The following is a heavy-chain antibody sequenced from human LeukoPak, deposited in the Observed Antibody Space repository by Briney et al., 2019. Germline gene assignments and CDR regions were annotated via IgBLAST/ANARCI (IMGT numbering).Heavy chain of an antibody. J-gene: IGHJ4*02. V-gene: IGHV3-48*04. CDR1: GFTFSSFS. D-gene: IGHD1-1*01. CDR3: ARCTTGRTFGSLREIKRSREIDY. Sequence: GGSLRLSCAASGFTFSSFSMNWVCQAPGKGLEWVSYISTSSSTIYYADSVKGRFTISRDNAKNSLYLQMNSLRVEDTAVYYCARCTTGRTFGSLREIKRSREIDYWGQGTLVTVSS. CDR2: ISTSSSTI.